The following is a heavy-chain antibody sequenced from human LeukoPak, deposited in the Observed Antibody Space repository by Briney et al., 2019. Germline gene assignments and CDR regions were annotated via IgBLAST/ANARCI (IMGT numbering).Heavy chain of an antibody. D-gene: IGHD3-3*01. J-gene: IGHJ4*02. Sequence: SVKVSCKASGGTFSSYAISWVQQAPGQGLELMGGIIPIFGTANYGQKFQGRVTITADESTDTAYMERSSLRSEDTAVYYCARGWVYDFWSGFAFVYWGQGTLVTVSS. CDR1: GGTFSSYA. CDR2: IIPIFGTA. CDR3: ARGWVYDFWSGFAFVY. V-gene: IGHV1-69*01.